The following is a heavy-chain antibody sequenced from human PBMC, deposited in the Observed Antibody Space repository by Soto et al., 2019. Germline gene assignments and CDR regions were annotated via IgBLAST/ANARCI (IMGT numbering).Heavy chain of an antibody. Sequence: EVQLVESGGGLVQPGRSLRLSCAASGFTFDDYVMHWVRQGPGKGLEWVSGISWDSGRIHYADSVKGRFTISRDNAKNSLYLQMNSLRAEDTAFYSCAKASSPNWNYGYLDFWGQGTLVTVSS. CDR2: ISWDSGRI. J-gene: IGHJ4*02. D-gene: IGHD1-7*01. CDR3: AKASSPNWNYGYLDF. V-gene: IGHV3-9*01. CDR1: GFTFDDYV.